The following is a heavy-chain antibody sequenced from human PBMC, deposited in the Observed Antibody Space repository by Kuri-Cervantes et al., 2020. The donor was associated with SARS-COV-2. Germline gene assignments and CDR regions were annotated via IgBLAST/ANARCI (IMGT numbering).Heavy chain of an antibody. J-gene: IGHJ4*02. V-gene: IGHV3-21*01. CDR2: ISSSSSYI. CDR1: GFTFSSYS. D-gene: IGHD3-3*01. CDR3: ARVPKLRFLEWLSHFDY. Sequence: GGSLRLSCAASGFTFSSYSMNWVRQAPGKGLEWVSSISSSSSYIYYADSVKGRFTISRDNAKNSLYLQMNSLRAEDTAVYYCARVPKLRFLEWLSHFDYWGQGTLVTVSS.